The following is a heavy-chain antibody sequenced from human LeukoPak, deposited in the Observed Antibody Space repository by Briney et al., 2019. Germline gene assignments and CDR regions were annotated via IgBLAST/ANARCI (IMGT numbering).Heavy chain of an antibody. CDR1: GGSVSISSYY. Sequence: SETLSLTCTVSGGSVSISSYYWGWIRQPPGKGLEWIGSIYYSGNTYYNPSLKGRVSISVDTSKNQFSLKLNSVTAADTAVYYCARLGFLDYWGQGTLVTVSS. V-gene: IGHV4-39*07. CDR3: ARLGFLDY. J-gene: IGHJ4*02. CDR2: IYYSGNT.